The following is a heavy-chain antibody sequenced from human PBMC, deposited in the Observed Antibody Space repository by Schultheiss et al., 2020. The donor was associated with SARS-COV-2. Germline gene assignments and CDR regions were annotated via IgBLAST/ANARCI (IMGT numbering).Heavy chain of an antibody. V-gene: IGHV4-59*12. CDR1: GGSISSYY. CDR2: IYYSGST. Sequence: SETLSLTCTVSGGSISSYYWSWIRQPPGKGLEWIGYIYYSGSTNYNPSLKSRVTISVDTSKNQFSLKLSSVTAADTAVYYCARDDKGGVFGAAGPGFGYWGQGTLVTVSS. D-gene: IGHD6-13*01. CDR3: ARDDKGGVFGAAGPGFGY. J-gene: IGHJ4*02.